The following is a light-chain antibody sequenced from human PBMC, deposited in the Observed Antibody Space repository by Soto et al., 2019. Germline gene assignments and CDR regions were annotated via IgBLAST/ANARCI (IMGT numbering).Light chain of an antibody. CDR1: SSDVGGYNY. CDR3: RYYTNSDTRV. Sequence: QSALTQPASVSGSPGQSITISCTGTSSDVGGYNYVSWYQQHPGKAPKLMIYDVSNRPSGVSNRFSGSKSGNTASLTISGVHAEYEADYYCRYYTNSDTRVFGTGTKVTAL. CDR2: DVS. V-gene: IGLV2-14*01. J-gene: IGLJ1*01.